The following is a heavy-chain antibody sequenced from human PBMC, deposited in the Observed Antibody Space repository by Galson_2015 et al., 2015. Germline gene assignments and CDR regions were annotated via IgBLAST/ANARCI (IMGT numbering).Heavy chain of an antibody. J-gene: IGHJ4*02. D-gene: IGHD6-19*01. CDR1: GFTFSRSA. CDR2: ISGSGLDWVSSISGSGATT. Sequence: LRLSCAASGFTFSRSAMTWVRQAPGKGLEWVSSISGSGLDWVSSISGSGATTYYTDSVKGRFTISRDNSKNTLYLQVSSLRADDTAVYYCLKGGWGTTFDSWGQETLVTVSS. V-gene: IGHV3-23*01. CDR3: LKGGWGTTFDS.